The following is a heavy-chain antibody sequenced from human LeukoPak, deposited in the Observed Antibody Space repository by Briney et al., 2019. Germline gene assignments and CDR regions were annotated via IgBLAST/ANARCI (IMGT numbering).Heavy chain of an antibody. Sequence: GGSLRLSCAASGFTFTNYWMSWVRQAPGKGLEWVANIKKDGSEKYYVDSVKGRFTISRDNAKNSQYLQMNSLRVEDTAVYYCARDVKGGNFDYWGQGTLVTVSS. CDR1: GFTFTNYW. D-gene: IGHD3-16*01. J-gene: IGHJ4*02. CDR2: IKKDGSEK. V-gene: IGHV3-7*01. CDR3: ARDVKGGNFDY.